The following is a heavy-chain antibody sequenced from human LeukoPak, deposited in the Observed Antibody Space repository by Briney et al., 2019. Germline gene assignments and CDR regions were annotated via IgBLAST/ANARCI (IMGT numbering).Heavy chain of an antibody. CDR1: GGTFSSYA. Sequence: SVKVSCKASGGTFSSYAISWVRQAPGQGLEWMGRIIPILGIANYAQKFQGRVTITADKSTSTAYMELSSLRAEDTAVYYCARDLRRGLTGCCPDYWGQGTLVTVSS. V-gene: IGHV1-69*04. CDR3: ARDLRRGLTGCCPDY. D-gene: IGHD3-9*01. J-gene: IGHJ4*02. CDR2: IIPILGIA.